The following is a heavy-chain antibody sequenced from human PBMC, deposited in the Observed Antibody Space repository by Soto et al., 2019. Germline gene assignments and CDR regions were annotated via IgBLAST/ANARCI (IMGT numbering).Heavy chain of an antibody. CDR2: IDPGDSST. CDR1: GYSFTTYW. D-gene: IGHD1-26*01. CDR3: ARLEKWYYYYYGLDV. V-gene: IGHV5-10-1*01. Sequence: GESLKISCQGSGYSFTTYWISWVRQMPGKGLEWMGKIDPGDSSTNYSPSFRGHITISVDRSINTAHLQFSSLKAADTAVYYCARLEKWYYYYYGLDVWGQGTMVTVSS. J-gene: IGHJ6*02.